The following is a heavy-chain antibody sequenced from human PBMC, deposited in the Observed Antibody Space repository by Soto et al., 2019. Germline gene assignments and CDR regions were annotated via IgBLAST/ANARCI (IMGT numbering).Heavy chain of an antibody. CDR2: IIPIFGTA. Sequence: QVQLVQSGAEVKKPGASVKVSCKASGGTFSSYAISWVRQAPGQGLEWMGGIIPIFGTANYAQKFQGRVTITADVSTSTAYMELSSLRSEDTAVYYCARGSRGQYCSSTSCYGWGAFDYWGQGTLVTVSS. CDR3: ARGSRGQYCSSTSCYGWGAFDY. D-gene: IGHD2-2*01. V-gene: IGHV1-69*01. CDR1: GGTFSSYA. J-gene: IGHJ4*02.